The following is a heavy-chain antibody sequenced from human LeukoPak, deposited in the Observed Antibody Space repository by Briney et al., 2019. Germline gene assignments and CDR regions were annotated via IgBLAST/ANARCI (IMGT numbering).Heavy chain of an antibody. CDR3: ARDLIAVAGSDY. CDR1: GYTFTSYG. V-gene: IGHV1-18*01. J-gene: IGHJ4*02. CDR2: ISAYNGNT. Sequence: GASVKVSCKASGYTFTSYGISWVRQAPGQGLEWMGWISAYNGNTNYAQKLQGRVTMTRNTSISTAYMELSSLRSEDTAVYYCARDLIAVAGSDYWGQGTLVTVSS. D-gene: IGHD6-19*01.